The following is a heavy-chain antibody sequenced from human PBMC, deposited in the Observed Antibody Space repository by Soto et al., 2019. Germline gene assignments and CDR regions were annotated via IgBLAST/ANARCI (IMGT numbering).Heavy chain of an antibody. CDR3: AKDLHDSSGYVVSDGARDAFDI. V-gene: IGHV3-30*18. CDR1: GFTFSSYG. D-gene: IGHD3-22*01. J-gene: IGHJ3*02. Sequence: QVQLVESGGGVVQPGRSLRLSCAASGFTFSSYGMHWVRQAPGKGLEWVAVISYDGSNKYYADSVKGRFTISRDNSKNTLYLQMNSLRAEDTAVYYCAKDLHDSSGYVVSDGARDAFDIWGQGTMVTVSS. CDR2: ISYDGSNK.